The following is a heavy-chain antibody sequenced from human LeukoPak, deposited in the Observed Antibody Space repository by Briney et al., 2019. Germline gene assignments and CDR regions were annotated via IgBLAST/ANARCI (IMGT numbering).Heavy chain of an antibody. CDR3: AKTEAAAHINWFDP. CDR1: GFTFSSYA. D-gene: IGHD6-13*01. Sequence: GGSLRLSCAASGFTFSSYAMRWVRQAPGKGLEWVSAISGSGGSTYYADSVKGRFTISRDNSKNTLYLQMNSLRAEDTAVYYCAKTEAAAHINWFDPWGQGTLVTVSS. J-gene: IGHJ5*02. CDR2: ISGSGGST. V-gene: IGHV3-23*01.